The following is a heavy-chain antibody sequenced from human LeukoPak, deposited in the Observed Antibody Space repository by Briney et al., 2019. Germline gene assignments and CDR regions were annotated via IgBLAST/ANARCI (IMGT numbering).Heavy chain of an antibody. D-gene: IGHD3-9*01. Sequence: GGSLRLSCAASGFTFDDYAMHWVRQAPGKGLEWDSLISGDGGSTYYADSVKGRFTISRDNSKNSLYLQMNSLRPGDTALYYCAKGQYYDILTGYFDYWGQGTLVTVSS. CDR1: GFTFDDYA. J-gene: IGHJ4*02. CDR3: AKGQYYDILTGYFDY. CDR2: ISGDGGST. V-gene: IGHV3-43*02.